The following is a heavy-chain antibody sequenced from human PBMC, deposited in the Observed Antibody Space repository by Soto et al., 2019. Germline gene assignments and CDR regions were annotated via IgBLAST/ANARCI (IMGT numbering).Heavy chain of an antibody. CDR2: IDPSDSQT. Sequence: GESLKISCKGSGYSFAGYWITWVRQKPGKGLEWMGRIDPSDSQTYYSPSFRGHVTISVTKSITTVFLQWSSLRASDTAMYYCARTAMVPYYFDYWGQGTLVTVSS. V-gene: IGHV5-10-1*01. CDR1: GYSFAGYW. CDR3: ARTAMVPYYFDY. D-gene: IGHD5-18*01. J-gene: IGHJ4*02.